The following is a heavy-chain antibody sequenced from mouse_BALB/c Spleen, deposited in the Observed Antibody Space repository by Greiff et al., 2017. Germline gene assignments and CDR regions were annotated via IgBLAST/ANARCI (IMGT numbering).Heavy chain of an antibody. J-gene: IGHJ4*01. D-gene: IGHD1-3*01. CDR2: ISDGGSYT. Sequence: EVQVVESGGGLVKPGGSLKLSCAASGFTFSDYYMYWVRQTPEKRLEWVATISDGGSYTYYPDSVKGRFTISRDNAKNNLYLQMSSLKSEDTAMYYCARESGFYAMDYWGQGTSVTVSS. CDR3: ARESGFYAMDY. CDR1: GFTFSDYY. V-gene: IGHV5-4*02.